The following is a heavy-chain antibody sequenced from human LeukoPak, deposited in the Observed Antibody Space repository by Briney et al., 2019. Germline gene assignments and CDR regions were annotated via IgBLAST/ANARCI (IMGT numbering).Heavy chain of an antibody. V-gene: IGHV3-48*03. D-gene: IGHD6-19*01. J-gene: IGHJ4*02. CDR2: TTSSGATK. CDR3: VRESRSDWYVGYFDY. Sequence: GGSLRLSCAASGFSFSSYEMNWVRQAPGKGLEWISYTTSSGATKYSADSVKGRFTISRDNAKNSLYLQMTSLRVEDTAFYYCVRESRSDWYVGYFDYWGRGTLVTVSS. CDR1: GFSFSSYE.